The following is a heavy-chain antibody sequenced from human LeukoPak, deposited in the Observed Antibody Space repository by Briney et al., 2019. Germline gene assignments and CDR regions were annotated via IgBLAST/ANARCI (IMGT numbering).Heavy chain of an antibody. Sequence: GGSLRLSCAASGFTFSDYYMSWIRQAPGKGLEWVSYISSSSRYTNYADSVKGRFTISRDNAKNSLYLQINGLRAEDTAVYYCARDFTSDYDILTGYSPYYFDYWGQGTLVTVSS. CDR3: ARDFTSDYDILTGYSPYYFDY. V-gene: IGHV3-11*05. CDR2: ISSSSRYT. J-gene: IGHJ4*02. D-gene: IGHD3-9*01. CDR1: GFTFSDYY.